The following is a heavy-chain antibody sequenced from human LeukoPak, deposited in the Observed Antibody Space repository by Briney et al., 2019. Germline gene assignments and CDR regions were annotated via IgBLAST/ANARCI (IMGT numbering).Heavy chain of an antibody. V-gene: IGHV3-43*02. D-gene: IGHD3-10*01. Sequence: GGSLRLSCAASGFNFDAYAMHWVRQAPGKGLQWVSLISADGGSTYYGDSVKGRFTISRDNSKNSLYLQMNSLTTEDTAFYYCAKDKAGTIVWYGRWAIGLFDYWGQGTLLTVSS. CDR1: GFNFDAYA. CDR2: ISADGGST. CDR3: AKDKAGTIVWYGRWAIGLFDY. J-gene: IGHJ4*02.